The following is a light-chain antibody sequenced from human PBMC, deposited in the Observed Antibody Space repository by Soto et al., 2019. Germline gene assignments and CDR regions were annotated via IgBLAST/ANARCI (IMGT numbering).Light chain of an antibody. V-gene: IGKV3-20*01. CDR3: QQYGTLPLA. CDR2: GAS. CDR1: QGLTNTF. Sequence: ILLTQSPGTLSLSPGDRATLSCRARQGLTNTFLALYQQIPGQTPRLLIYGASTRATGIPYRFSGSGSGTDFTLTISRLEPEAFAVYFWQQYGTLPLAFGGGTKVEIK. J-gene: IGKJ4*01.